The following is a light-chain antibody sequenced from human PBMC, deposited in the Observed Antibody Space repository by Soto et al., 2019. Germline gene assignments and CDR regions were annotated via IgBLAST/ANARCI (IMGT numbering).Light chain of an antibody. CDR2: DAS. V-gene: IGKV3-15*01. J-gene: IGKJ1*01. CDR3: QQYNNWPWT. Sequence: ETIMTESPYTLAVSLGERATLSCRASQSLRSSLALYQQKPGQAPRLLIYDASTRATGIPARFSGSGSGTEFTLTISSLQSEDFGVYFCQQYNNWPWTFGRGTKVDIK. CDR1: QSLRSS.